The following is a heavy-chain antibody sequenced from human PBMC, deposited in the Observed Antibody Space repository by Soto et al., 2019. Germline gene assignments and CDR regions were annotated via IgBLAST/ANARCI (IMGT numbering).Heavy chain of an antibody. CDR2: IIPIFGTA. V-gene: IGHV1-69*13. J-gene: IGHJ5*02. D-gene: IGHD3-22*01. CDR3: ARLSNYYDSSGLGWFDP. CDR1: GGTFSSYA. Sequence: SVKVSCKASGGTFSSYAISWVRQAPGQGLEWMGGIIPIFGTANYAQKFQGRVTITADESTSTAYMELSSLRSEDTAVYYCARLSNYYDSSGLGWFDPWGQGTLVTVSS.